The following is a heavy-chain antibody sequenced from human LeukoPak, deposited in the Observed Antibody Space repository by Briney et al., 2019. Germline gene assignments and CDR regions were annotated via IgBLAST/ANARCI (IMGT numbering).Heavy chain of an antibody. CDR3: ARVLRGVTFDAFDI. CDR2: INHSGST. V-gene: IGHV4-34*01. Sequence: SETLSLTCAVYGGSFSGYYWSWIRRPPGKGLEWIGEINHSGSTNYNPSLKSRVTISVDTSKNQFSLKLSSVTAADTAVYYCARVLRGVTFDAFDIWGQGTMVTVSS. J-gene: IGHJ3*02. D-gene: IGHD3-10*01. CDR1: GGSFSGYY.